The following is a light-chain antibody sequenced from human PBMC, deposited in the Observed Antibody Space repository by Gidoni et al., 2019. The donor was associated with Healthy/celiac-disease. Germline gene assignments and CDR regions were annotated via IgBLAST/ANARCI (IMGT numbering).Light chain of an antibody. V-gene: IGKV3-15*01. CDR3: QQYNTWPRA. J-gene: IGKJ1*01. CDR2: GAS. CDR1: QSVSSN. Sequence: EIVMTQSPATLSVSPGERATLSCRASQSVSSNSAWYKRKPGQAPRLLNYGASTMSTCIQARFSGSGSGTYVTLAFSSLHSEDFAVYYCQQYNTWPRAFXHXTKVEIK.